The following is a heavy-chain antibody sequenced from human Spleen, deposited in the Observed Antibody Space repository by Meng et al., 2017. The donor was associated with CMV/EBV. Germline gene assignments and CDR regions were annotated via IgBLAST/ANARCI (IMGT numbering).Heavy chain of an antibody. CDR3: ARDLNEYYYDTSGFQY. CDR2: ISSSASTI. D-gene: IGHD3-22*01. Sequence: GESLKISCAASGFTFNNYEMNWVRQAPGRGPEWVSYISSSASTIYYADSVKGRFTISRDNAKNLLYLQMDSLRDEDTAIYFCARDLNEYYYDTSGFQYWGQGTLVTVSS. J-gene: IGHJ4*02. V-gene: IGHV3-48*03. CDR1: GFTFNNYE.